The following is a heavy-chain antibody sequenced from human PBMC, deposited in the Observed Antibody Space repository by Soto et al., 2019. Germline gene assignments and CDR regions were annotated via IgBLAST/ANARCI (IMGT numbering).Heavy chain of an antibody. CDR2: ISGKNGNT. CDR1: GYTFTSYD. D-gene: IGHD2-15*01. V-gene: IGHV1-18*01. J-gene: IGHJ6*02. Sequence: GASVKVSCKASGYTFTSYDINWVRQATGQGLEWMGWISGKNGNTNYAQKLQGRVTLTTDTSTSTAYMELRSLRSDDTAVYYCARVSSSIVVVPDYGMDVWGQGTTVTVSS. CDR3: ARVSSSIVVVPDYGMDV.